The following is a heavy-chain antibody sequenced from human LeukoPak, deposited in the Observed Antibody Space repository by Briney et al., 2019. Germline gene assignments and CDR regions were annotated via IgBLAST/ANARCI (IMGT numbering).Heavy chain of an antibody. J-gene: IGHJ4*02. V-gene: IGHV3-7*01. CDR1: GFTFSSYA. CDR2: IKQDGSEK. CDR3: AREGGYCSSTSCYRWFDY. Sequence: GGSLRLSCAASGFTFSSYAMSWVRQAPGKGLEWVANIKQDGSEKYYVDSVRGRFTISRDNAKNSLYLQMNSLRAEDTAVYYCAREGGYCSSTSCYRWFDYWGQGTLVTVSS. D-gene: IGHD2-2*02.